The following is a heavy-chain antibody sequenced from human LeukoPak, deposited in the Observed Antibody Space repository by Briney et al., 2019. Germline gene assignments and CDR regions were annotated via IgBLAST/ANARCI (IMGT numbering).Heavy chain of an antibody. CDR1: GLTFSTYR. J-gene: IGHJ4*02. D-gene: IGHD3-16*01. CDR2: ISTGSTYI. V-gene: IGHV3-21*01. CDR3: AIYGGGMGNY. Sequence: GGSLRLSYAASGLTFSTYRMNWVRQAPGKGLEWVSSISTGSTYIHYADSVKGRFTISRDNAKSSLYLQMNSLSAEDTAVNYCAIYGGGMGNYWGQGTLVTVSS.